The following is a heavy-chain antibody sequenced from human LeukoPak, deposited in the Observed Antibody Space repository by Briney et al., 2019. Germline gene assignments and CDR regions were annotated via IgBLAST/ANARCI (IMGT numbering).Heavy chain of an antibody. CDR3: AXXXSGSYYETAFDY. J-gene: IGHJ4*02. D-gene: IGHD3-10*01. V-gene: IGHV1-18*01. CDR2: ISAYNGNT. Sequence: ASVKVSCKASGYTFTSYGISWVRQAPGQGLEWMGWISAYNGNTNYAQKLQGRVTMTTDTSTSTAYMELRSLRSDDTAVYYCAXXXSGSYYETAFDYWGQGTLVTVSS. CDR1: GYTFTSYG.